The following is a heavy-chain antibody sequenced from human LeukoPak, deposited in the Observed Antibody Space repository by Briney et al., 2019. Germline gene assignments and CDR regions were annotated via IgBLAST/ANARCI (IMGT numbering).Heavy chain of an antibody. CDR2: IIPIFGTA. CDR1: GGTFSSYA. Sequence: SVKVSCKASGGTFSSYAISWVRQAPGQGLEWMGGIIPIFGTANYAQKFQGRVTITTDESTSTAYMELSSLRSEDTAVYYCARVGLRFLEWLFKDYWGQGTLVTVSS. D-gene: IGHD3-3*01. CDR3: ARVGLRFLEWLFKDY. V-gene: IGHV1-69*05. J-gene: IGHJ4*02.